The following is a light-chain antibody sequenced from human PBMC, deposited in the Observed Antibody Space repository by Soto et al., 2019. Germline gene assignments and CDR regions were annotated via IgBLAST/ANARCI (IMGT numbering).Light chain of an antibody. V-gene: IGLV2-11*01. J-gene: IGLJ3*02. Sequence: QSALTQPPSVSGSPGQSVTISCTGTSSDVGGYNYVSWYQQHPGKAPKLMIYDVSKRPSGVPDRFSGSKSGNTASLTISGLQAEDEADYYCCSYAGSFWVFGGGTQLTVL. CDR1: SSDVGGYNY. CDR2: DVS. CDR3: CSYAGSFWV.